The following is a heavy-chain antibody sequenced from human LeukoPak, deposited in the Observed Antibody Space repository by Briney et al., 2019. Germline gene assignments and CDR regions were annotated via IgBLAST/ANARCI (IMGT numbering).Heavy chain of an antibody. Sequence: GGSLRLSCAASGFTFSSYAMSWVRQAPGQGLEWVSAISGSGGSTYYADSVKGRFTISRDNSKNTLYLQMNSLRAEDTAVYYCAKDAPVNIVVVPAANSWGQGTLVTVSS. CDR1: GFTFSSYA. V-gene: IGHV3-23*01. D-gene: IGHD2-2*01. CDR3: AKDAPVNIVVVPAANS. J-gene: IGHJ4*02. CDR2: ISGSGGST.